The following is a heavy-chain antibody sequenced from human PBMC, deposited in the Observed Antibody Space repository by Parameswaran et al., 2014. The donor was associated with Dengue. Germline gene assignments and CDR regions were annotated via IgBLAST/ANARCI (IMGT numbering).Heavy chain of an antibody. J-gene: IGHJ4*02. D-gene: IGHD3-22*01. CDR2: FDPEDGET. CDR3: ATVMGYYDSSGYSSGYYFDY. V-gene: IGHV1-24*01. Sequence: WVRQAPGQGLEWMGGFDPEDGETIYAQKFQGRVTMTEDTSTDTAYMELSSLRSEDTAVYYCATVMGYYDSSGYSSGYYFDYWGQGTLVTVSS.